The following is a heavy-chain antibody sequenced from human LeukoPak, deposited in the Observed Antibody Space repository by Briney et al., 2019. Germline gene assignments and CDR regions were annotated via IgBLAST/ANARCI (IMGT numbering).Heavy chain of an antibody. CDR1: GFTFSTYA. D-gene: IGHD2-21*02. J-gene: IGHJ4*02. Sequence: PGGSLRLSCAASGFTFSTYAMSWVRQAPRKGREWVSAISGSGDSTYYADPVKGRFTISRDNSKNTLYLQMNSLRAEDTAIYYCAKDGDLPVVVTEGFFDYWGQGSLVTVSA. V-gene: IGHV3-23*01. CDR2: ISGSGDST. CDR3: AKDGDLPVVVTEGFFDY.